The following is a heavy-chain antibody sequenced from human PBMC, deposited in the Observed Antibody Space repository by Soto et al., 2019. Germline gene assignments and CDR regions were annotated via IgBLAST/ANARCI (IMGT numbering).Heavy chain of an antibody. Sequence: PGGSLRLSCAASGFTFSSYGMHWVRQAPGKGLEWVAVISYDGSNKYYADSVKGRFTISRDNSKNTLYLQMNSLRAEDTAVYYCAKTAGISNPSRYWGQGTLVTVSS. CDR1: GFTFSSYG. J-gene: IGHJ4*02. CDR3: AKTAGISNPSRY. V-gene: IGHV3-30*18. CDR2: ISYDGSNK. D-gene: IGHD3-3*02.